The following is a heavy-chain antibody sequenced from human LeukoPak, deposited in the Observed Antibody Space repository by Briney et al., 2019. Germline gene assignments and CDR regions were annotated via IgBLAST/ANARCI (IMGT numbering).Heavy chain of an antibody. D-gene: IGHD4-17*01. Sequence: GGSLRLSCAVSGFTFSSYSMNWVRQAPGKGLEWVSSISSSSTYIFYADSMKGRFTISRDNTKNSLYLQMNSLRAEDTAIYYCARDYTTTLTTATNFDYWGQGTMVTVSS. V-gene: IGHV3-21*01. CDR2: ISSSSTYI. CDR1: GFTFSSYS. CDR3: ARDYTTTLTTATNFDY. J-gene: IGHJ4*02.